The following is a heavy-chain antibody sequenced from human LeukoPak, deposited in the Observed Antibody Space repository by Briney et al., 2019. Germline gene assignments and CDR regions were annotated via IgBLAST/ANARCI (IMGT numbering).Heavy chain of an antibody. Sequence: GSLRLSCAASGLTFSSFAMSWVRQPPGKGLEWIGEINHSGSTNYNPSLKSRVTISVDTSKNQFSLKLSSVTAADTAVYYCARLSITGALGRPHPFDYWGQGTLVTVSS. CDR1: GLTFSSFA. J-gene: IGHJ4*02. CDR3: ARLSITGALGRPHPFDY. CDR2: INHSGST. D-gene: IGHD1-20*01. V-gene: IGHV4-34*01.